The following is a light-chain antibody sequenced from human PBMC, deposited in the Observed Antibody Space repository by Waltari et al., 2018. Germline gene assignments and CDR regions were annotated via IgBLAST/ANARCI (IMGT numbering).Light chain of an antibody. J-gene: IGKJ1*01. V-gene: IGKV3-20*01. CDR3: QHYVRLPAT. Sequence: CRASQVVRGSLAWYQQKAGQAPRLLIYGVSSRATGIPERFSGSGSGTDFSLTISRLEPEDFAVYYCQHYVRLPATFGQGTKVEIK. CDR1: QVVRGS. CDR2: GVS.